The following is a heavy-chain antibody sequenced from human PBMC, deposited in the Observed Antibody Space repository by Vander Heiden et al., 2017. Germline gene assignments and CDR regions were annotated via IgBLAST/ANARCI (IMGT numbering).Heavy chain of an antibody. J-gene: IGHJ4*02. Sequence: EVQLVESGGGLIQPGGSLRLSCAASGFTVSSNYMSWVRQAPGKGLEWVSVIYSGGSTYYADSVKGRFTISRDNSKNTLYLQMNSLRAEDTAVYYCARHLGYSSSPNDFDYWGQGTLVTVSS. V-gene: IGHV3-53*01. CDR2: IYSGGST. CDR3: ARHLGYSSSPNDFDY. CDR1: GFTVSSNY. D-gene: IGHD6-13*01.